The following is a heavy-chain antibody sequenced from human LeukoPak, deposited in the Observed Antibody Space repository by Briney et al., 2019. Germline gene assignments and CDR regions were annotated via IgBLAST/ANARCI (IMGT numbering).Heavy chain of an antibody. J-gene: IGHJ2*01. Sequence: GGSLRLSCAASAFTFSSYWMHWVRQAPGKGLVWVSRINSDGSSTSYADSVKGRFTISRDNAKNTLYLQMNSLRAEDTAMYYCARGSDCSGGSCYSYWYFDLWGRGTLVTVSS. CDR3: ARGSDCSGGSCYSYWYFDL. D-gene: IGHD2-15*01. CDR2: INSDGSST. CDR1: AFTFSSYW. V-gene: IGHV3-74*01.